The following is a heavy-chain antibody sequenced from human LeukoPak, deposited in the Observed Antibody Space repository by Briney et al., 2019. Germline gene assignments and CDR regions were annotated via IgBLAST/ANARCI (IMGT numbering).Heavy chain of an antibody. J-gene: IGHJ3*02. CDR1: GFTFSSYG. D-gene: IGHD6-6*01. V-gene: IGHV3-30*02. CDR3: AKDRSPPRDAFDI. Sequence: PGGSLRLSCAASGFTFSSYGMHWVRQTPGKGLEWVAFIRYDGSNKYYADSVKGRFTISRDNSKNTLYLQMNSLRAEDTAVYYCAKDRSPPRDAFDIWGQGTMVTVSS. CDR2: IRYDGSNK.